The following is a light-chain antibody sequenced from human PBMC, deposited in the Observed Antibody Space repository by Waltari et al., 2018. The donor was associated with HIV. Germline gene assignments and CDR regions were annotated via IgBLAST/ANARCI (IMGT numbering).Light chain of an antibody. V-gene: IGLV4-69*01. CDR3: QTWGLGTFVV. CDR1: SGHSEYA. J-gene: IGLJ2*01. Sequence: QPVLSQSPSASASLGASVKLTCTLSSGHSEYAIAWHQLQPEKGPRYLMRLNSDGGHIVGDGIPDRFSGSSSGAERYLTISSLQSEDEAVYYCQTWGLGTFVVFGGGTNLTVL. CDR2: LNSDGGH.